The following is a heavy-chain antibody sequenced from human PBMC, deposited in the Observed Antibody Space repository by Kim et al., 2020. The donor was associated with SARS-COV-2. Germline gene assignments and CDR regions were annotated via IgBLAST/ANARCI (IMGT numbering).Heavy chain of an antibody. J-gene: IGHJ4*02. CDR1: GASSSTYY. Sequence: SETLSLTCNVSGASSSTYYWSWIRQPPGKGLEWIGYISYSGSTNYNPSLKSRLTISIDTSKSHFSLNLNSVTAADTAVYYCATLRFGDSYFVYWGQGALVTVSS. V-gene: IGHV4-59*01. CDR3: ATLRFGDSYFVY. D-gene: IGHD3-10*01. CDR2: ISYSGST.